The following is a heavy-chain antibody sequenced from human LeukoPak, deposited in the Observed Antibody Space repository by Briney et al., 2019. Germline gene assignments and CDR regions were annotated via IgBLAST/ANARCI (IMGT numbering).Heavy chain of an antibody. CDR1: GFTSSSYA. CDR3: ARGFPGYSSGRSPYFFDY. J-gene: IGHJ4*02. D-gene: IGHD6-19*01. Sequence: GGSLRLSCAASGFTSSSYAMHWVRQAPGKGLEWVAVISYDGSNKYYADSVKGRFTISRDNSQNTLYLQMNSLRAEDTAVYYCARGFPGYSSGRSPYFFDYWGQGTLVTVSS. V-gene: IGHV3-30-3*01. CDR2: ISYDGSNK.